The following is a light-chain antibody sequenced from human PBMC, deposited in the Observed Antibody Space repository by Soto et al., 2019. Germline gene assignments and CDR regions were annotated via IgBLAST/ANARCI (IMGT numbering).Light chain of an antibody. J-gene: IGKJ1*01. CDR1: QSLSSDY. CDR3: QQYGSSPTWT. V-gene: IGKV3-20*01. Sequence: EIVLTQSPGTLSLPPGERATLSCRASQSLSSDYLAWYQQKPGQAPRLLIYDASTRATGIPDRFSGSGSGTDFTLTISRLEPEDFAVYYFQQYGSSPTWTFGQGTKVDIK. CDR2: DAS.